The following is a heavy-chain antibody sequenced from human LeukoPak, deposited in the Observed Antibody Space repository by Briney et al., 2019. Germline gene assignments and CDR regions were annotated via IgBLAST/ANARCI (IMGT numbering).Heavy chain of an antibody. CDR2: IYYSGST. J-gene: IGHJ4*02. D-gene: IGHD6-6*01. Sequence: SETLSLTCTVSGGSISSGGYYWSWIRQHPGKGLEWIGYIYYSGSTYYNPSLKSRVTISVDTSKNQFSLKLSSVTAADTAVYYCAREYSSSFDYWGQGTLVTVSS. CDR1: GGSISSGGYY. V-gene: IGHV4-31*03. CDR3: AREYSSSFDY.